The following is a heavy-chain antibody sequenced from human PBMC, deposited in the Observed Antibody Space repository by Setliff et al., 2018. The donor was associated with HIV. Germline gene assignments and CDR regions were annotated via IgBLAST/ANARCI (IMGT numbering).Heavy chain of an antibody. J-gene: IGHJ2*01. Sequence: SETLSLICAVYGGSFSGYYWSWIRQPPGKGPEWIGEINHSGSTNYNPSLKSRATTSVDTSKNQFSLKLNTVTAADTAVYYCARGREVMTTAPYWYFDLWGRGTLVTVSS. D-gene: IGHD3-10*01. CDR2: INHSGST. V-gene: IGHV4-34*01. CDR3: ARGREVMTTAPYWYFDL. CDR1: GGSFSGYY.